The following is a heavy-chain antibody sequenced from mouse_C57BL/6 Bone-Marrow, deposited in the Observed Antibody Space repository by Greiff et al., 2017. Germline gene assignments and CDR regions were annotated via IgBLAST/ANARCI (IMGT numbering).Heavy chain of an antibody. Sequence: EVQLKESGGDLVKPGGSLKLSCAASGFTFSSYGMSWVRQTPDKRLEWVATISSGGSYTYYPDSVKGRFTISRDNAKNTLYLQMSSLKSEDTAMYYCARDYSWFAYWGQGTLVTVSA. D-gene: IGHD1-1*01. CDR3: ARDYSWFAY. CDR1: GFTFSSYG. V-gene: IGHV5-6*01. J-gene: IGHJ3*01. CDR2: ISSGGSYT.